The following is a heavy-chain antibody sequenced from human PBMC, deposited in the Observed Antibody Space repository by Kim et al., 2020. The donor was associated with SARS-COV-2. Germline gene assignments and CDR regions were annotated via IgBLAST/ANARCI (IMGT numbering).Heavy chain of an antibody. CDR2: IYTSGST. CDR3: ARDGYSGYLDY. J-gene: IGHJ4*02. D-gene: IGHD5-12*01. V-gene: IGHV4-61*02. CDR1: GGSISSGSYY. Sequence: SETLSLTCTVSGGSISSGSYYWSWIRQPAGKGLEWIGRIYTSGSTNYNPSLKSRVTISVDTSKNQFSLKLSSVTAADTAVYYCARDGYSGYLDYWGQGTLVTVSS.